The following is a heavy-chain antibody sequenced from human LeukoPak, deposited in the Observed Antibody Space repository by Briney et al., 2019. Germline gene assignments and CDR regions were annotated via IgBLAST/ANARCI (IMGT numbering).Heavy chain of an antibody. CDR2: ISYSGST. V-gene: IGHV4-59*01. D-gene: IGHD2-15*01. CDR3: ARGMGGPDY. J-gene: IGHJ4*02. CDR1: GGSISSYY. Sequence: SETLSLTCTVSGGSISSYYWSWIRQPPGKGLEWIGYISYSGSTNYNPSLKSRVTMSVDTSKNQFSLKLSSVTAADTAVYYCARGMGGPDYWGQGTLVTVSS.